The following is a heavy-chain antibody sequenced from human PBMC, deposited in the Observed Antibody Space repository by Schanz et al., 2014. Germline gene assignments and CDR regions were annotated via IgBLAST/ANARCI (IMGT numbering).Heavy chain of an antibody. Sequence: QVQLVQSGADVKKPGSSVRVSCKASGGTFSRLTFSWVRQAPGQGLEWMGRVIPILDVGNYAQQFQGRVTFTADKAMNITYMELSSLGTEDTAVYYCTRLRRADPNGFDVWGQGTTVTVS. CDR1: GGTFSRLT. CDR3: TRLRRADPNGFDV. V-gene: IGHV1-69*02. CDR2: VIPILDVG. J-gene: IGHJ6*02. D-gene: IGHD6-19*01.